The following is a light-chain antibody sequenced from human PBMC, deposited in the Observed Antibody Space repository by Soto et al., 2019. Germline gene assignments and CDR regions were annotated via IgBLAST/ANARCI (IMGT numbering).Light chain of an antibody. J-gene: IGKJ1*01. Sequence: DIQVTQSPSSLSASVGDRVTITCRSSQNIDNYLNWYQHKPGKAPKLLIYVASHLQSGVPSRFSGSGSGTDFTLTISSLQPEDFATYFCQQNNITPWTFGQGTKVDIK. CDR1: QNIDNY. CDR2: VAS. V-gene: IGKV1-39*01. CDR3: QQNNITPWT.